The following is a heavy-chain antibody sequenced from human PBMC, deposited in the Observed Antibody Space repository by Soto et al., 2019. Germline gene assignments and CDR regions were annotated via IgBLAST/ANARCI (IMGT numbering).Heavy chain of an antibody. Sequence: SEILSLTWAVFGGSFSSYYWSWFGQPPGKGVEWIGEIDHSGSTNHNPSLKSRVTMSVDTSKNLFSLKLSSVTAGDTAVYYCGRGGVWGSGSYYSRYYYHGTDVWGQGTTVTVSS. CDR2: IDHSGST. D-gene: IGHD3-10*01. J-gene: IGHJ6*02. V-gene: IGHV4-34*01. CDR3: GRGGVWGSGSYYSRYYYHGTDV. CDR1: GGSFSSYY.